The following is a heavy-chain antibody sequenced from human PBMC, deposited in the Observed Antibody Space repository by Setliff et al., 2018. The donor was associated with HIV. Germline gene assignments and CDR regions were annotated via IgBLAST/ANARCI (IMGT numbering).Heavy chain of an antibody. D-gene: IGHD3-22*01. J-gene: IGHJ4*02. CDR3: VGDASPDSEDGGYSAGGN. CDR2: ISGSSGSI. CDR1: GFPFSSYS. Sequence: GGSLRLSCAATGFPFSSYSMNWFRQPPGKGLEWVAYISGSSGSIYYTDSVKGRFTVSRDNAKDSLYLQMNSLRVEDAAVYYCVGDASPDSEDGGYSAGGNWGPGTLVTVSS. V-gene: IGHV3-48*01.